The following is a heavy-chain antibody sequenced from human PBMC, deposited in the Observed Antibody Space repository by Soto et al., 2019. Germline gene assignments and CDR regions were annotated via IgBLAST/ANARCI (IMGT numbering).Heavy chain of an antibody. D-gene: IGHD4-17*01. CDR3: AKGRTAVTTYYFDY. CDR1: GFTFSSYA. CDR2: ISGSGGST. Sequence: HPGGSLRISCAASGFTFSSYAMSWVRQAPGKGLEWVSAISGSGGSTYYADSVKGRFTISRDNSKNTLYLQMNSLRAEDTAVYYCAKGRTAVTTYYFDYWGQGTLVTVSS. V-gene: IGHV3-23*01. J-gene: IGHJ4*02.